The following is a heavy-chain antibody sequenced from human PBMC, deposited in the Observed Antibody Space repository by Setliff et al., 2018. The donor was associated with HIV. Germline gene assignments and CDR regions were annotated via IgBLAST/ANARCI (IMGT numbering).Heavy chain of an antibody. CDR2: INVYNGDT. CDR1: DYPFSNFG. V-gene: IGHV1-18*01. J-gene: IGHJ6*03. CDR3: ARSPYGSGWGPSSVAYMDV. Sequence: GASVKVSCKASDYPFSNFGISRVRQAPGQGLEWMAWINVYNGDTNFAQKFQGRVTMTKDTSTGTAYMELSSLRSDDTAVYYCARSPYGSGWGPSSVAYMDVWGKGTAVTVSS. D-gene: IGHD3-22*01.